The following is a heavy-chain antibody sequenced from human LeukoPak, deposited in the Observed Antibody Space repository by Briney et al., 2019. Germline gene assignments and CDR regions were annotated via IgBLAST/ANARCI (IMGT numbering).Heavy chain of an antibody. CDR3: ATVNFRSWYLFDY. CDR2: FDPEDGET. Sequence: ASVKVSCKVSGYTLTELSMYWVRQAPGKGLEWMGGFDPEDGETIYAQKFQGRVTMTEDTSTDTAYMELSSLRSEDTAVYYCATVNFRSWYLFDYWGQGTLVTVSS. D-gene: IGHD6-13*01. CDR1: GYTLTELS. J-gene: IGHJ4*02. V-gene: IGHV1-24*01.